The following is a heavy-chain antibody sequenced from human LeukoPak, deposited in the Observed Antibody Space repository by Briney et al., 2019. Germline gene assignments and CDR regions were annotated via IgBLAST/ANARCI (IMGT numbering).Heavy chain of an antibody. Sequence: PGGSLRLSCAASGSTFSSYAMSWVRQAPGKGLEWVSAISGSGGSTYYADSVKGRFTISRDNSKNTLYLQMNSLRAEDTAVYYCAKDGYSSSWYLTWFDPWGQGTLVTVSS. CDR1: GSTFSSYA. CDR3: AKDGYSSSWYLTWFDP. CDR2: ISGSGGST. D-gene: IGHD6-13*01. J-gene: IGHJ5*02. V-gene: IGHV3-23*01.